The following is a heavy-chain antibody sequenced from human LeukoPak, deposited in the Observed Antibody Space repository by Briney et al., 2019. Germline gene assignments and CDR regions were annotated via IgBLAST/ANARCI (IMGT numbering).Heavy chain of an antibody. Sequence: PGGSLRLSCAASGFTFSSYGMHWVRQAPGKGLEWVAVISYDGSNKYYADSVKGRFAISRDNSKNTLYLQMNSLRAEDTAVYYCVKDAAGEPADYWGQGTLVTVSS. CDR1: GFTFSSYG. CDR2: ISYDGSNK. CDR3: VKDAAGEPADY. V-gene: IGHV3-30*18. D-gene: IGHD7-27*01. J-gene: IGHJ4*02.